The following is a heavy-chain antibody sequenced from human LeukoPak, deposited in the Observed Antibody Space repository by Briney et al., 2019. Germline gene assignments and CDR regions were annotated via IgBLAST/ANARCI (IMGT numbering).Heavy chain of an antibody. Sequence: ASVKVSCKASGGTFSSYAISWVRQAPGQGLEWMGGFDPEDGETIYAQKFQGRVTMTEDTSTDTAYMELSSLRSEDMAVYYCATFSPLHYYDSSGYYRPFDYWGQGTLVTVSS. CDR1: GGTFSSYA. D-gene: IGHD3-22*01. CDR3: ATFSPLHYYDSSGYYRPFDY. J-gene: IGHJ4*02. CDR2: FDPEDGET. V-gene: IGHV1-24*01.